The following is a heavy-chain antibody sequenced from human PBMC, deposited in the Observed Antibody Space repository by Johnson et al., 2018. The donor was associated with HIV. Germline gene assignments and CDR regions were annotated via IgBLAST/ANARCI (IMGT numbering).Heavy chain of an antibody. V-gene: IGHV3-30*18. J-gene: IGHJ3*02. CDR3: AKSNQANILRESGPYGAFDI. D-gene: IGHD3-10*01. Sequence: QVQLVESGGGVVQPGRSLRLSCAASGFTFSSYGMHWVRQAPGKGLEWVAVISYNGSNKYYADSVKGRFTISRDNAKNTLYVQMNSLRAEDTAGYYCAKSNQANILRESGPYGAFDIWGQGTMVTVSS. CDR1: GFTFSSYG. CDR2: ISYNGSNK.